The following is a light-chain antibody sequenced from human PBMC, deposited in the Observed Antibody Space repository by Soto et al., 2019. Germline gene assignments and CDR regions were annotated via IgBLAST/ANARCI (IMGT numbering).Light chain of an antibody. V-gene: IGLV2-14*01. CDR2: EVS. J-gene: IGLJ1*01. Sequence: QSVLTQPASVSGSPGQSITISCTGTRGDVGAFNYVSWYQIQPGKAPKLVIYEVSSRPSGVSKRFSGSKSGNTASLSISGLQPEDEGDYYCASYSTGETLYVFGSGTKVTVL. CDR1: RGDVGAFNY. CDR3: ASYSTGETLYV.